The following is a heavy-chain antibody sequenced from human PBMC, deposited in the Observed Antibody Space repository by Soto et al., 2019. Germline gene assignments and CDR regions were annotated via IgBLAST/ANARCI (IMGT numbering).Heavy chain of an antibody. CDR1: RFTFSSFA. V-gene: IGHV3-23*01. CDR3: AKGAGFYPYYYGMDV. J-gene: IGHJ6*02. CDR2: ISGSGIST. D-gene: IGHD3-16*02. Sequence: EVQLLESGGGLVQPGGSLRLSCAASRFTFSSFAMSWVRQAPGKGLEWVSAISGSGISTYYADSVRGRFTISRDNSKNTLYLQMNSLRAEETAVYYCAKGAGFYPYYYGMDVWGQETTVTVS.